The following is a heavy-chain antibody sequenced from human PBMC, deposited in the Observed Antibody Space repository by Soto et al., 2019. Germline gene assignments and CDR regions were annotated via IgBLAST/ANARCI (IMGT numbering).Heavy chain of an antibody. D-gene: IGHD6-19*01. CDR1: GFTFRDSG. J-gene: IGHJ4*02. Sequence: QVQLVESGGGVVQPGRSLRLSCAASGFTFRDSGMHWVRQAPGKGLEWVAAISFDGSNKIYAVSVKGRFTISRDNSKNTLYLHMNGLSPEDTAVYYCAKGYSNGWYLSGYWGQGTLVTVSS. CDR3: AKGYSNGWYLSGY. CDR2: ISFDGSNK. V-gene: IGHV3-30*18.